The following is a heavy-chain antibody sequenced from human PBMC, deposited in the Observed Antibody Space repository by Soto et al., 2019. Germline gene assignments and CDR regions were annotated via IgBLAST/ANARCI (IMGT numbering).Heavy chain of an antibody. Sequence: QVQLVESGGGVVQPGRSLRLSCAASGFTFNTYGFHWVRQAPGKGLEWVAVIWSDGNNKYYADSVKGRFTISRDSSKNTLYLQMNSLRVEDTAVYYCARIQLDTIMALDYWVQGNLVTVSS. CDR1: GFTFNTYG. CDR2: IWSDGNNK. J-gene: IGHJ4*02. V-gene: IGHV3-33*01. CDR3: ARIQLDTIMALDY. D-gene: IGHD1-1*01.